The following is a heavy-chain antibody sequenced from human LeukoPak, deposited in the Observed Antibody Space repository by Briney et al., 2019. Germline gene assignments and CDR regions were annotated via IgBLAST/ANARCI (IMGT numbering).Heavy chain of an antibody. CDR2: INHSGST. V-gene: IGHV4-34*01. CDR3: ARGGTAMVLPGGNWFDP. D-gene: IGHD5-18*01. Sequence: PSETLSLTYVVYGGSFSGYYWNWIRPPPGKGLECIGEINHSGSTNYNPSLKSRVTISVDTSKNQFSLKLSSVTAADTAVYYCARGGTAMVLPGGNWFDPWGQGTLVTVSS. J-gene: IGHJ5*02. CDR1: GGSFSGYY.